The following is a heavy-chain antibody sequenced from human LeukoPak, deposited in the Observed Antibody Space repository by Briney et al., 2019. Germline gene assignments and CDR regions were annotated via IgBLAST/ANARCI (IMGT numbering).Heavy chain of an antibody. J-gene: IGHJ5*02. V-gene: IGHV1-46*01. CDR3: TREYSSGWFSH. CDR1: GYIFTNYY. D-gene: IGHD6-19*01. Sequence: APVKVSCKASGYIFTNYYMHWVRQAPGQGLEWMGLINPSVGGTSYAQKFQGRITMTRDTSTSTVYMELSSLTFEDAAVYYCTREYSSGWFSHWGQGTLVTVSS. CDR2: INPSVGGT.